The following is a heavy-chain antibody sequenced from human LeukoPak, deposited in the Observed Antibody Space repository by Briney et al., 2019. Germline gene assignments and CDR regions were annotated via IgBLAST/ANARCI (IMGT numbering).Heavy chain of an antibody. J-gene: IGHJ5*02. CDR3: AKDLNSSGWYGWFDP. CDR2: ISASGGST. D-gene: IGHD6-19*01. CDR1: GFTFSSSA. V-gene: IGHV3-23*01. Sequence: GGSLRLSCAASGFTFSSSAMSWVRQVPGKGLEWVSGISASGGSTYYADSVKGRFTISRDNSKNTLYLQMNSLRAEDTAVYYCAKDLNSSGWYGWFDPWGQGTLVTVSS.